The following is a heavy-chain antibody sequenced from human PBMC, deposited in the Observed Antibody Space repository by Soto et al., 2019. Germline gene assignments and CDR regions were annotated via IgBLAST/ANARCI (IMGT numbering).Heavy chain of an antibody. J-gene: IGHJ6*03. CDR2: ISSSGSTI. CDR1: GFTFSDYY. CDR3: ARAVTDYDFWSGPTGYYYYYYMDV. V-gene: IGHV3-11*01. Sequence: GGSLRLSCAASGFTFSDYYMSWIRQAPGKGLEWVSYISSSGSTIYYADSVKGRFTISRDNAKNSLYRQMNSLRAEDTAVYYCARAVTDYDFWSGPTGYYYYYYMDVWGKGTTVTVSS. D-gene: IGHD3-3*01.